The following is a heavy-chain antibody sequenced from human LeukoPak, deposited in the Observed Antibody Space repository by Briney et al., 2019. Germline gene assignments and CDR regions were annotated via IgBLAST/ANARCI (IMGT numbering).Heavy chain of an antibody. CDR2: INPNSGGT. Sequence: VASVKVSCKASGYTFAGYYMHWVRQAPGQGLEWMGWINPNSGGTNYAQKFQGRVTVTRDTSINTAYMDLSSLRSDDTAVYYCARSPPKGGGYFLHWGQGTLVTVSS. V-gene: IGHV1-2*02. CDR3: ARSPPKGGGYFLH. CDR1: GYTFAGYY. D-gene: IGHD3-16*01. J-gene: IGHJ1*01.